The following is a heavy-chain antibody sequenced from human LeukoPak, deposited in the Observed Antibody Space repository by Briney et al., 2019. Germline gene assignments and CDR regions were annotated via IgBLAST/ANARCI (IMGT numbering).Heavy chain of an antibody. CDR1: GYTFTSYG. CDR2: ISAYNGNT. V-gene: IGHV1-18*04. CDR3: ARAMRIQLREDY. Sequence: ASVKVSCKASGYTFTSYGISWVRQAPGQGLEWMGWISAYNGNTNHAQKLQGRVTMTTDTSTSTAYMELRSLRSDDTAVYYCARAMRIQLREDYWGQGTLVTVSS. J-gene: IGHJ4*02. D-gene: IGHD5-18*01.